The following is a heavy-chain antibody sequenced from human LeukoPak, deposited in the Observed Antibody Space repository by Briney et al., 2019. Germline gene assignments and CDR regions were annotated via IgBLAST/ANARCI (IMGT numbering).Heavy chain of an antibody. Sequence: PGGSLRLSCAASGFTFSSYGMHWVRQAPGKGLEWVAFIRYDGSNKYYADSLKGRFTISRDNSKNTLYLQMNSLRAEDTAVYYCAKDRSGSGTYYPDYWGQGTLVTVSS. V-gene: IGHV3-30*02. CDR1: GFTFSSYG. CDR3: AKDRSGSGTYYPDY. J-gene: IGHJ4*02. CDR2: IRYDGSNK. D-gene: IGHD3-10*01.